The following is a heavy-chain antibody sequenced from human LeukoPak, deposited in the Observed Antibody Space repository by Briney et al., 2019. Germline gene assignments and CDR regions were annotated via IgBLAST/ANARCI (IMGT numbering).Heavy chain of an antibody. CDR2: MNPNSGNT. D-gene: IGHD3-10*01. Sequence: ASVKVSCKASGYTFTSYDINWVRQATGQGLEWMGWMNPNSGNTGYAQKFQGRVTMTRNTSISTAYMELSSLRSEDTAVYYCARGFGDSYYYYMDVWGKGTTVTISS. CDR3: ARGFGDSYYYYMDV. J-gene: IGHJ6*03. CDR1: GYTFTSYD. V-gene: IGHV1-8*01.